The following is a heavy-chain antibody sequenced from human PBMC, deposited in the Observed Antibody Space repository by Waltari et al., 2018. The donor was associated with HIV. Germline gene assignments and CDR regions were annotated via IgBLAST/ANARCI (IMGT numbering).Heavy chain of an antibody. CDR2: IRNKPSSDTT. Sequence: EVQLVESGGGLVQPGVSLRLSCAASGLAFSDYHMDWVRQDPGKGLRGVGRIRNKPSSDTTEYAASVKGRFSISRDDSRNSLYLQMNSLKTEDTAVYYCTTSAIGNIFDNWGQGTLVTVSS. CDR1: GLAFSDYH. D-gene: IGHD1-1*01. V-gene: IGHV3-72*01. J-gene: IGHJ4*02. CDR3: TTSAIGNIFDN.